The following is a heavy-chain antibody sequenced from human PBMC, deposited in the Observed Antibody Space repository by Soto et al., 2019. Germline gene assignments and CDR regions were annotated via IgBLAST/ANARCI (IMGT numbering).Heavy chain of an antibody. V-gene: IGHV4-34*01. J-gene: IGHJ6*02. D-gene: IGHD2-15*01. Sequence: PSETLSLTCAVYGGSFSGYYWSWIRQPPGKGLEWIGEINHSGSTNYNPSLKSRVTISVDTSKNQFSLKLSSVTAADTAVYYCARGGCSNYYYGMDVWGQGTTVTVSS. CDR2: INHSGST. CDR1: GGSFSGYY. CDR3: ARGGCSNYYYGMDV.